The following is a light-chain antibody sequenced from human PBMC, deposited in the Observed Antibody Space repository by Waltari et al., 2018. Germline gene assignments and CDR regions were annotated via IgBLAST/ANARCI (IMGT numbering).Light chain of an antibody. CDR2: AVS. V-gene: IGLV2-23*02. CDR3: SSYAGSSKGV. J-gene: IGLJ2*01. CDR1: SSDVGTYKR. Sequence: QSALTQSASVSGSPGQSITISCTGTSSDVGTYKRVSWYQQHPGKAPKLMIYAVSKRPSGVSDRFSGSKSGDMASLTISGLQPEDEAEYFCSSYAGSSKGVFGGGTKVTVL.